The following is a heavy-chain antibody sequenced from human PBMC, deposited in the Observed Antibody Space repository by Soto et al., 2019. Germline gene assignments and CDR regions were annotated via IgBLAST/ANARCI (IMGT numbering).Heavy chain of an antibody. CDR2: IWYDGSNT. J-gene: IGHJ6*03. Sequence: QVQLVESGGGVVQPGRSLRLSCAASGFTFSSYGMHWVRQAPGKGLEWVAVIWYDGSNTYYADSVKGRFTISRDNSKNELYLQMHSLSAEDTAVYYCARDPGGYCSSTSCYEDYYYYMDVWGKGSTVTVSS. CDR3: ARDPGGYCSSTSCYEDYYYYMDV. CDR1: GFTFSSYG. V-gene: IGHV3-33*01. D-gene: IGHD2-2*01.